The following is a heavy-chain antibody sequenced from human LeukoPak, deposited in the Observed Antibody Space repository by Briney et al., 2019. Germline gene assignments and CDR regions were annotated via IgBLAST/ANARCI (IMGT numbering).Heavy chain of an antibody. J-gene: IGHJ4*02. CDR3: ARGAEGSSDYFDY. Sequence: PGGSLRLARAASGFTFISYSMNSVRQPPRNWLEWVSSISSRSSYIYYADSVKGRFTISRDNAKNSLYLQMNSLRAEDRAVYYCARGAEGSSDYFDYWGQGTLVTVSS. V-gene: IGHV3-21*01. D-gene: IGHD6-6*01. CDR2: ISSRSSYI. CDR1: GFTFISYS.